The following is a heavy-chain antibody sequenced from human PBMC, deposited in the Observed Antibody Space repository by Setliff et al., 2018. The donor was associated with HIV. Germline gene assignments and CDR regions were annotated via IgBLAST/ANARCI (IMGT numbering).Heavy chain of an antibody. Sequence: ASVKVSCKPSGYTFTNYDINWVRQAAGQGLEWMGWINPNSGGTNYAQKFQGRVTMTRDTSISTAYMELSRLRSDDTAVYYCARERTTLTPHGLGYMDVWGKGTTVTVSS. D-gene: IGHD4-4*01. J-gene: IGHJ6*03. CDR3: ARERTTLTPHGLGYMDV. CDR2: INPNSGGT. V-gene: IGHV1-2*02. CDR1: GYTFTNYD.